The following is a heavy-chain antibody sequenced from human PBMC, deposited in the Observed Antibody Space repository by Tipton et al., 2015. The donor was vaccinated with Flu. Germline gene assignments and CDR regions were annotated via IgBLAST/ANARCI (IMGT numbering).Heavy chain of an antibody. Sequence: QLVQSGGGLEKPGGSLRLFCAASGFTFRDAWLSWVRQAPGKGLEWVSAIRGSGGDTYYADSVKGRFTISRDNSKNTLYLQMRSLRVEDTAVYYCAKEGQYNFWSGYYRAFESWGQGSLVTVSS. D-gene: IGHD3-3*01. J-gene: IGHJ4*02. V-gene: IGHV3-23*04. CDR3: AKEGQYNFWSGYYRAFES. CDR2: IRGSGGDT. CDR1: GFTFRDAW.